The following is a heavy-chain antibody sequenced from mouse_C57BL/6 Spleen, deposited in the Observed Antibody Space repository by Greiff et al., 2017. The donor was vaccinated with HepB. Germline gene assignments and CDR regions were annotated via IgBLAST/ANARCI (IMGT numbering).Heavy chain of an antibody. J-gene: IGHJ3*01. CDR3: ARSGDGYLFAY. CDR2: IYPGSGST. CDR1: GYTFTSYW. D-gene: IGHD2-3*01. V-gene: IGHV1-55*01. Sequence: QVHVKQPGAELVKPGASVKMSCKASGYTFTSYWITWVKQRPGQGLEWIGDIYPGSGSTNYNEKFKSKATLTVDTSSSTAYMQLSSLTSEDSAVYYCARSGDGYLFAYWGQGTLVTVSA.